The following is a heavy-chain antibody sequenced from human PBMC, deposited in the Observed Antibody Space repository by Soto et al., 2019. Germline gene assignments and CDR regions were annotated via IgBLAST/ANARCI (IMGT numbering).Heavy chain of an antibody. CDR2: IVVGSGNT. CDR3: AADYYDSSGYYLTNAFDI. J-gene: IGHJ3*02. V-gene: IGHV1-58*01. CDR1: GFAFTRSA. D-gene: IGHD3-22*01. Sequence: SVKVSFKASGFAFTRSAVQWLRQARGQRLEWIGWIVVGSGNTNYAQKFQERVTITRDMSTSTAYMELSSLRSEDTAVYYCAADYYDSSGYYLTNAFDIWGQGTMVTVSS.